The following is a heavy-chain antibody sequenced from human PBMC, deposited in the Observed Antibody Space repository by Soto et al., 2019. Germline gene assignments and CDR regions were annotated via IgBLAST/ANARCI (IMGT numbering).Heavy chain of an antibody. J-gene: IGHJ6*02. Sequence: EVQLLESGGGLVQPGGSLRLSCAASGFSFSSYAMSWVRQTPGKGLEWVSTISGGGDYTYYADSVKGRFNISRDNSKNTLYLQMNSLRADDTAVYYCAKERYCDYVWETYYHYGMDVWGQGTAVTVSS. V-gene: IGHV3-23*01. CDR1: GFSFSSYA. CDR2: ISGGGDYT. CDR3: AKERYCDYVWETYYHYGMDV. D-gene: IGHD3-16*01.